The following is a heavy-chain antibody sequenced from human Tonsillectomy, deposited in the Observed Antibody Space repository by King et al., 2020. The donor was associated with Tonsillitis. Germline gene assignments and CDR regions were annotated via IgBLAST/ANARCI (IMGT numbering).Heavy chain of an antibody. CDR2: IRHDGTQK. D-gene: IGHD3-10*01. Sequence: EVQLVESGGALVQPGGSLRLSCAASGFTFSDYWMSWIRQAPGKGLEWVANIRHDGTQKGYVDSVKGRFTISRDGASKSLYLQMNSLRAEDTAVYYCVGRGSRSYWGQGTLVTVSS. CDR1: GFTFSDYW. V-gene: IGHV3-7*01. J-gene: IGHJ4*02. CDR3: VGRGSRSY.